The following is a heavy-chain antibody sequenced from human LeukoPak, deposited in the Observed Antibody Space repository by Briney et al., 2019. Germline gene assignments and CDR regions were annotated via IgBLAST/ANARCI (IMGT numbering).Heavy chain of an antibody. Sequence: SETLSLTCAVYGGSFSGYYWSWIRQPPGKGLEWIGEINHSGSTNYNPSLKSRATISVDTSKNQFSLKLSSVTAADTAVYYCARHEWFGSFDYWGQGTLVTVSS. CDR2: INHSGST. CDR3: ARHEWFGSFDY. CDR1: GGSFSGYY. V-gene: IGHV4-34*01. D-gene: IGHD3-10*01. J-gene: IGHJ4*02.